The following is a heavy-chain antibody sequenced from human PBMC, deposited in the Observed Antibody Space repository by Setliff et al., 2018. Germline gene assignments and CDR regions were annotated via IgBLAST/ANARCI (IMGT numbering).Heavy chain of an antibody. CDR3: ARRYGSGSYLHYFDY. CDR2: LYYSGST. Sequence: SETLSLTCTVSGGSISSDSWSWIRQPPGKGLEWIGYLYYSGSTNYNPSLKSRVTISVDTSKNQFSLNLTSVTAADTAVYYCARRYGSGSYLHYFDYWGQGILVTVSS. V-gene: IGHV4-59*08. J-gene: IGHJ4*02. CDR1: GGSISSDS. D-gene: IGHD3-10*01.